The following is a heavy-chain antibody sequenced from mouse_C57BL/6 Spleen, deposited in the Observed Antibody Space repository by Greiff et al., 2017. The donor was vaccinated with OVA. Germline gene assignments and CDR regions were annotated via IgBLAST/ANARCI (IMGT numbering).Heavy chain of an antibody. J-gene: IGHJ2*01. CDR1: GYAFSSSW. D-gene: IGHD3-3*01. CDR3: ARTGTGDFDD. CDR2: IYPGDGGT. Sequence: LQESGPELVKPGASVKISCKASGYAFSSSWMNWVKQRPGKGLEWIGRIYPGDGGTNYNGKFKGKATLTADKSSSTAYMQLSSLTSEDSAVYFCARTGTGDFDDWGQGTTLTVSS. V-gene: IGHV1-82*01.